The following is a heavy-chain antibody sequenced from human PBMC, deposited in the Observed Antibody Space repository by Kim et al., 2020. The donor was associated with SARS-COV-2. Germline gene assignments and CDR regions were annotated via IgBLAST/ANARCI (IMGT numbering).Heavy chain of an antibody. CDR1: GFTFSSYG. J-gene: IGHJ4*02. V-gene: IGHV3-33*05. CDR3: ARGWRYYFDY. Sequence: GGSLRLSCAASGFTFSSYGMHWVRQAPGKGLEWVAVISYDGSNKYYADSVKGRFTISRDNSKNTLYLQMNSLRAEDTAVYYCARGWRYYFDYWGQGTLVTVSS. D-gene: IGHD6-13*01. CDR2: ISYDGSNK.